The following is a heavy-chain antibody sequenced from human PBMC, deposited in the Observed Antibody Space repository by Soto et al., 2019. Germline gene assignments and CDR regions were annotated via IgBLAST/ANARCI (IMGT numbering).Heavy chain of an antibody. CDR3: AKSSGGSCYSHSDI. J-gene: IGHJ3*02. CDR2: ISSSGGST. CDR1: GFTFSSYA. D-gene: IGHD2-15*01. Sequence: EVQLLESGGGLVQPGGSLRLSCAASGFTFSSYAMNWVRQAPGKGLEWVSGISSSGGSTFYAGSVKGRFTISRDNSKNTLYLQMISLRAEDTAVYYCAKSSGGSCYSHSDIWGQGTMVTVSS. V-gene: IGHV3-23*01.